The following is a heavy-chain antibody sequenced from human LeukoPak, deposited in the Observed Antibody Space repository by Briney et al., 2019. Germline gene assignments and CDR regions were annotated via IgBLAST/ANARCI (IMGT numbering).Heavy chain of an antibody. Sequence: GSLRLSCAASGFTFSSYAMSWIRQPPGKGLEWIGEINHSGSTNYNPSLKSRVTISVDTSKNQFSLKLSSVTAADTAVYYCARVLVAPLVCYFDYWGQGTLVTVSS. CDR2: INHSGST. D-gene: IGHD5-12*01. V-gene: IGHV4-34*01. J-gene: IGHJ4*02. CDR3: ARVLVAPLVCYFDY. CDR1: GFTFSSYA.